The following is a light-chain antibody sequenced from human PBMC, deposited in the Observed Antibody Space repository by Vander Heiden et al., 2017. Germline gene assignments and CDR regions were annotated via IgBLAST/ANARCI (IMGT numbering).Light chain of an antibody. V-gene: IGLV4-69*01. Sequence: QLVLTQSPSASASLGASVKLTCTLSSGHSSYAIAWHQQQPEKGPRYLMNLNSDGSHNTGDGIPDRFSGSSSGAERYLTISSLQSEDEADYYCQTWDTGIQVFGGGTKLTVL. CDR2: LNSDGSH. CDR3: QTWDTGIQV. CDR1: SGHSSYA. J-gene: IGLJ3*02.